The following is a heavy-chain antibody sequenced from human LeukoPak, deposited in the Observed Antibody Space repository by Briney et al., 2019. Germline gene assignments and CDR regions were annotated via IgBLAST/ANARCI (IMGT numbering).Heavy chain of an antibody. Sequence: SETLSLTCTVSGGSLSSYYWSWIRQPAGEGVEWIGCIYSCWSTIYNPSLERRVPMSVDTSENQVSLKQHSVTAADRAVLFCATHGREHMVVVTEDWFAPGGQGTLVTVSS. CDR1: GGSLSSYY. CDR3: ATHGREHMVVVTEDWFAP. J-gene: IGHJ5*02. V-gene: IGHV4-4*07. CDR2: IYSCWST. D-gene: IGHD2-21*02.